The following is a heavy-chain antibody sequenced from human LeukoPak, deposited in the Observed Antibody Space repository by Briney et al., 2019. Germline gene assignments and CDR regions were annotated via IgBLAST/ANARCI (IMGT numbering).Heavy chain of an antibody. J-gene: IGHJ4*02. CDR3: ARVRATDRFDY. D-gene: IGHD1-26*01. CDR1: GFTFSSYW. V-gene: IGHV3-74*01. CDR2: INTDGSST. Sequence: GGSLRLSCAASGFTFSSYWMHWVRQAPGKGLVWVSRINTDGSSTSYADSVKGRFTISRDNAKNTLYLQMNSLRAEDTAVYYCARVRATDRFDYWGQGTLVTVSS.